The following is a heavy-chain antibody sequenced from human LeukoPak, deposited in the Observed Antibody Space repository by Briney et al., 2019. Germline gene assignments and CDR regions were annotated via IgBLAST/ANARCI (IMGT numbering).Heavy chain of an antibody. Sequence: GASVKVSCKASGYTFTSCDINWVRQATGQGLEWMGWMNPNSGNTGYAQKLQGRVTMTTDTSTSIAYMELRSLRSDDTAVYYCAREGRLGYCSGGSCSYWGQGTLVTVSS. D-gene: IGHD2-15*01. CDR3: AREGRLGYCSGGSCSY. CDR2: MNPNSGNT. V-gene: IGHV1-8*01. J-gene: IGHJ4*02. CDR1: GYTFTSCD.